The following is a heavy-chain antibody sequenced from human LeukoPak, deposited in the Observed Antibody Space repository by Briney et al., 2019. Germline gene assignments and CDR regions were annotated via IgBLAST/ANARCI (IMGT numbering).Heavy chain of an antibody. Sequence: GGSLRLSCTSSGFTFGDYAMSWVRQAPGKGVEWVGFISWKAHGGTTKYGASVKGRFTISRDDSISIAYLQMSGLKTEDTAVYYCTQMVRTNYYYYYMDVWGKGTTVTVSS. CDR3: TQMVRTNYYYYYMDV. J-gene: IGHJ6*03. CDR2: ISWKAHGGTT. CDR1: GFTFGDYA. D-gene: IGHD3-10*01. V-gene: IGHV3-49*04.